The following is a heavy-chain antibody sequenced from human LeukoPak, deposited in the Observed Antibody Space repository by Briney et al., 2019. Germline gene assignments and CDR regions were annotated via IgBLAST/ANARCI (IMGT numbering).Heavy chain of an antibody. CDR1: GFTFTSYW. CDR2: IKQDGSEK. V-gene: IGHV3-7*03. J-gene: IGHJ4*02. D-gene: IGHD1-26*01. Sequence: WGSLRLSCAASGFTFTSYWMTWVRQVPGKGLEWVANIKQDGSEKFYVGSVRGRFTISRDNARNSVSLQMNSLRAEDTAVYYCARDIDTNYWGQGTLVTVSS. CDR3: ARDIDTNY.